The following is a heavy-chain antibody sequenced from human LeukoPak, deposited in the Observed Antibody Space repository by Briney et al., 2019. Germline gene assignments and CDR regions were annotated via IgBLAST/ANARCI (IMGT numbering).Heavy chain of an antibody. J-gene: IGHJ6*02. CDR2: MYYSGST. V-gene: IGHV4-39*01. Sequence: TSETLSLTCTVSGGSISSSSYYWGWIRQPPGKGLEWIGSMYYSGSTYYNPSLKSRVTISVDTSKNQFSLKLSSVTAADTAVYYCAREAGSVTTYSYYYYYGMDVWGQGTTVTVSS. D-gene: IGHD4-17*01. CDR1: GGSISSSSYY. CDR3: AREAGSVTTYSYYYYYGMDV.